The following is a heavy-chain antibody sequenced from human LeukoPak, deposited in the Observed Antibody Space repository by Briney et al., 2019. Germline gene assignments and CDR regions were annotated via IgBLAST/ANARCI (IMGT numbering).Heavy chain of an antibody. CDR3: ARVRRITIFGVVKGFDY. J-gene: IGHJ4*02. D-gene: IGHD3-3*01. CDR2: ISAYNGNT. V-gene: IGHV1-18*01. Sequence: RASVKVSCKASGYTFTSYGISWVRQAPGQGLEWMGWISAYNGNTNYAQKLQGRVTMTTDTSTSTAYMELRSLRSDDTAVYYCARVRRITIFGVVKGFDYWGQGTLVTVSS. CDR1: GYTFTSYG.